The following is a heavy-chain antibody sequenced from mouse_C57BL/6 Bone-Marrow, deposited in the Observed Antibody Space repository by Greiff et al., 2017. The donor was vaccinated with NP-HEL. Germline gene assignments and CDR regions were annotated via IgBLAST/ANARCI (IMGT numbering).Heavy chain of an antibody. V-gene: IGHV1-61*01. CDR3: ARCGYYPYWYFDV. CDR1: GYTFTSYW. D-gene: IGHD2-3*01. J-gene: IGHJ1*03. Sequence: QVQLQQPGAELVRPGSSVKLSCKASGYTFTSYWMDWVKQRPGQGLEWIGNIYPSDSETHYNQKFKDKATLTVDKSSSTAYMQLSSRTSEDSAVYYCARCGYYPYWYFDVWGTGTTVTVSS. CDR2: IYPSDSET.